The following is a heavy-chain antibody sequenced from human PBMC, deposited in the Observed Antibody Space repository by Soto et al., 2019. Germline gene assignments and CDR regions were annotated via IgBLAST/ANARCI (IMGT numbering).Heavy chain of an antibody. V-gene: IGHV4-30-4*01. CDR2: VYYSGST. CDR1: GGSVSSGYHY. J-gene: IGHJ4*02. CDR3: ATESSGSSTLHFDF. Sequence: QVLLEESGPGLVKPSQTLSLTCTVSGGSVSSGYHYWSWIRQPPGKGLEWIGYVYYSGSTYYNPSCGSRVTISIDSSNTQFSLKLNPVADSDAAEYFCATESSGSSTLHFDFWGQGALVSVSS. D-gene: IGHD3-22*01.